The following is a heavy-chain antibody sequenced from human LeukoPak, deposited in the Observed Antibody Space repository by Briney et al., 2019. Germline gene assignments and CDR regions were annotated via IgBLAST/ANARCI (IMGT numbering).Heavy chain of an antibody. D-gene: IGHD3-9*01. J-gene: IGHJ4*02. V-gene: IGHV3-23*01. CDR3: ATLRHY. Sequence: GGSLRLSCAASGFTFNSYAMSWVRQAPGKGLEWVSTISGFGSSTYYADSVKGRFTISRDNSKNTLYLQMNSLRAEGTAVYYCATLRHYWGQGTLVTVSS. CDR1: GFTFNSYA. CDR2: ISGFGSST.